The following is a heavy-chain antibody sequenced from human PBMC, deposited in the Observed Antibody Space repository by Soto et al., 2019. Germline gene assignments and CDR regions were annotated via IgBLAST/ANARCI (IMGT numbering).Heavy chain of an antibody. CDR3: ARGLYYYDSSGYDY. D-gene: IGHD3-22*01. V-gene: IGHV4-59*01. CDR1: GGSISSYY. CDR2: IYYSGST. J-gene: IGHJ4*02. Sequence: SETLSLTCTVSGGSISSYYWSWIRQPPGKGLEWIGYIYYSGSTNYNPSLKSRVTISVDTSKNQFSLKLSSVTAADTAVYYCARGLYYYDSSGYDYWGQGTLVTVSS.